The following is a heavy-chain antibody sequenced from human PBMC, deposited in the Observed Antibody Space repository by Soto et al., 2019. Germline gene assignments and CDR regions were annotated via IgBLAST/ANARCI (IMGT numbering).Heavy chain of an antibody. J-gene: IGHJ4*02. CDR2: ISGSGGST. D-gene: IGHD3-16*02. CDR1: GFTFSSYA. CDR3: AKANYDYIWGGYLVFDY. V-gene: IGHV3-23*01. Sequence: GGSLRLSCAASGFTFSSYAMSWVRQAPGKGLEWVSAISGSGGSTYYADSVKGRFTISRDNSKNTLYLQMNSLRAEDTAVYYCAKANYDYIWGGYLVFDYWGQGTLVTVSS.